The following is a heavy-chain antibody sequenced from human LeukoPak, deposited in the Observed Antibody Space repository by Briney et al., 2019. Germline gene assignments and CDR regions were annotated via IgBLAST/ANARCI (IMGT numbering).Heavy chain of an antibody. D-gene: IGHD1/OR15-1a*01. J-gene: IGHJ4*02. CDR2: INPNSGGT. V-gene: IGHV1-2*06. CDR1: GYTFTGYY. Sequence: ASVKVSCKASGYTFTGYYMHWVRQAPGQGLEWMGRINPNSGGTNYAQKFQGRVTMNRDTSISTAYMELSRLRSDDTAVYYCARGLLREQDLDYWGQGTLVTVSS. CDR3: ARGLLREQDLDY.